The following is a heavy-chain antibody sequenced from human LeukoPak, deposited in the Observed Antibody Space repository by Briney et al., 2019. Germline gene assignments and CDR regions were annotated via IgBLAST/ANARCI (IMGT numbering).Heavy chain of an antibody. CDR2: TYYRSKRYN. CDR3: ARSSGWGFDY. D-gene: IGHD6-19*01. V-gene: IGHV6-1*01. J-gene: IGHJ4*02. CDR1: GDSVSSSSAA. Sequence: SQTLSLTCAISGDSVSSSSAAWNWIRQSPSRGLEWLGRTYYRSKRYNDYAVSGKRQISISPDTSKNQFSLQLNSVTPEDTAVYYCARSSGWGFDYWGQGTLVTVSS.